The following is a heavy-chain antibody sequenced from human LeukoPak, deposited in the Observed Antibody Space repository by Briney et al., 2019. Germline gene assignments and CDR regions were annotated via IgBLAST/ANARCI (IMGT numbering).Heavy chain of an antibody. V-gene: IGHV1-69*02. CDR3: ARMTGFDP. J-gene: IGHJ5*02. CDR1: GGTFSSYT. Sequence: SVKVSFKASGGTFSSYTISWVRQAPGQGLEWMGRIIPILRIANYAQKFQGRVTITADKSTSTAYMELSSLRSEDTAVYYCARMTGFDPWGQGTLVTVSS. CDR2: IIPILRIA.